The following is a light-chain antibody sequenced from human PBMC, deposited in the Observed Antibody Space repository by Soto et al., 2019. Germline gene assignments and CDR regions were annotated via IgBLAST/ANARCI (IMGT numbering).Light chain of an antibody. CDR3: QQYGSSPLT. CDR2: GAS. J-gene: IGKJ4*01. CDR1: QSVSSSY. V-gene: IGKV3-20*01. Sequence: ENVLRQAPGTPSLFSGEKTTPSFRASQSVSSSYLAWYQQKPGQAPRLLIYGASSRATGIPDRFSGSGSGTDFTLTISRLEPEDFAVYYCQQYGSSPLTFGGGTKVDIK.